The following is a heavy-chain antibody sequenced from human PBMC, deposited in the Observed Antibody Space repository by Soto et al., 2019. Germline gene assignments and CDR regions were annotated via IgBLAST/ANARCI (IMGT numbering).Heavy chain of an antibody. CDR1: GGTLSNSA. J-gene: IGHJ6*02. D-gene: IGHD3-22*01. CDR2: IIPVFGIV. V-gene: IGHV1-69*19. CDR3: ATGRIVVVGSSAYYGMDV. Sequence: QLQLAQSGADVKKAGSSVKVSCKASGGTLSNSAFSWVRQAPGQGLEWLGGIIPVFGIVNYAQKFQNRVTITADESTSTAYMALRSLRSEDTAVYFCATGRIVVVGSSAYYGMDVWGQGTTVTV.